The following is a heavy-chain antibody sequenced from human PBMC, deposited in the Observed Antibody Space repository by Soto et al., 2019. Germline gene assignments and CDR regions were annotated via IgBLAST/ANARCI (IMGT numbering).Heavy chain of an antibody. J-gene: IGHJ4*02. CDR3: ARMFSRYDPLYYFDY. CDR1: EFTFSDYY. CDR2: ISGPGNAI. D-gene: IGHD1-1*01. Sequence: QVQLVESGGGLVKPGGSLRLSCAASEFTFSDYYMTWIRQAPGRGLEWVSSISGPGNAIFYVDSVKGRFTISRDNTKNSLYLQMNSLKAEDTAVFYCARMFSRYDPLYYFDYWGQGTLVTVSS. V-gene: IGHV3-11*01.